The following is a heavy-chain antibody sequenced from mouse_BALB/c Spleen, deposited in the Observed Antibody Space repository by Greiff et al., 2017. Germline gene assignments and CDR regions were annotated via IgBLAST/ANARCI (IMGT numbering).Heavy chain of an antibody. Sequence: VKLQQSGAELVRPGASVTLSCKASGYTFTDYEMHWVKQTPVHGLEWIGAIDPETGGTAYNQKFKGKATLTADKSSSTAYMELRSLTSEDSAVYYCTSERYGRGFAYWGQGTLVTVSA. D-gene: IGHD1-1*01. J-gene: IGHJ3*01. V-gene: IGHV1-15*01. CDR3: TSERYGRGFAY. CDR1: GYTFTDYE. CDR2: IDPETGGT.